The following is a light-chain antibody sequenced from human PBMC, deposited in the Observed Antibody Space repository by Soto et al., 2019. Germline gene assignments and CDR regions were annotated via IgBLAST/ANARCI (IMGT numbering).Light chain of an antibody. CDR2: AAS. Sequence: AIRMTQSPSSLSASTGDRVTITCRASQAISSYLAWYQQKPGKAPKLLIFAASTLQSGVPSRFSGGGSGTDFTLTISCLQSEDFATYYCQQYYVYPRTFCQGTKVEI. J-gene: IGKJ1*01. CDR3: QQYYVYPRT. V-gene: IGKV1-8*01. CDR1: QAISSY.